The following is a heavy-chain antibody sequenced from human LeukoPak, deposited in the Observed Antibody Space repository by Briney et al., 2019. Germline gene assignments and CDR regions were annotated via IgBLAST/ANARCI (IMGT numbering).Heavy chain of an antibody. CDR2: IYTSGST. Sequence: PSETLSLTCTVSGGSISSCYWSWIRQPAGKGLEGIGRIYTSGSTNYTPSLKSRVTISVDTSNNQFSVKLSSVTAADTAVYYCARDSSGYSDRPRWEYWGQGTLVTVSS. V-gene: IGHV4-4*07. CDR1: GGSISSCY. CDR3: ARDSSGYSDRPRWEY. D-gene: IGHD5-12*01. J-gene: IGHJ4*02.